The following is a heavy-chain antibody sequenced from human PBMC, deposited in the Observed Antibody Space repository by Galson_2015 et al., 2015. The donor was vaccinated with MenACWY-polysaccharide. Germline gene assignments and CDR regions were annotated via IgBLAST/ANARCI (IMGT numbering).Heavy chain of an antibody. CDR2: ISGRGGST. CDR1: GFTFRRYG. D-gene: IGHD4-17*01. V-gene: IGHV3-23*01. J-gene: IGHJ3*02. Sequence: RLSCGASGFTFRRYGMSWVRPAPGKGLEWVSGISGRGGSTYYADSVKGRFTISRDNSKNTLYLQMNSLRADDTAVYYCAKERATVDIWGQGTMVTVSS. CDR3: AKERATVDI.